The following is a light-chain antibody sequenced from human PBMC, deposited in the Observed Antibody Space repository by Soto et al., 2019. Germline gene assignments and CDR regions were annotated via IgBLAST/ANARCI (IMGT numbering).Light chain of an antibody. Sequence: VLTQSPATLSVSPGERVTLSCRASQSVSSLLAWYQQKPGQAPRLLIYSTSTRATGIPARFSGSGSGTEFTLTISSLQSEDFAIYYCQQYHYWPYTFGQGTKV. CDR1: QSVSSL. CDR3: QQYHYWPYT. CDR2: STS. J-gene: IGKJ2*01. V-gene: IGKV3-15*01.